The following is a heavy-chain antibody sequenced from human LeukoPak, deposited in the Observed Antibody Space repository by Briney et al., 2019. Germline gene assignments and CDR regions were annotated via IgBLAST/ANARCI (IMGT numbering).Heavy chain of an antibody. CDR2: IIPIFGTA. CDR3: ARDKDHGFDV. CDR1: GGTFSSYA. J-gene: IGHJ3*01. V-gene: IGHV1-69*05. Sequence: SVKVSCKASGGTFSSYAISWVRQAPGQGLEWMGGIIPIFGTANYAQKFQGRVTLTTDTATTTAYMELRGLRSDDAAVYYCARDKDHGFDVWGQGTVVTVS.